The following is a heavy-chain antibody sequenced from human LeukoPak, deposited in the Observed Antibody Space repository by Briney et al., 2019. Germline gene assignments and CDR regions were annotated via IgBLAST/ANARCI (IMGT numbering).Heavy chain of an antibody. V-gene: IGHV4-39*07. CDR2: IYYSGST. CDR3: ARTSVVRGPYFDY. CDR1: GGSISSSSYY. J-gene: IGHJ4*02. Sequence: SETLSLTCAVSGGSISSSSYYWGWIRQPPGKGLEWIGSIYYSGSTYYNPSLKSRVTISVDTSKNQFSLKLSSVTAADTAVYYCARTSVVRGPYFDYWGQGTLVTVSS. D-gene: IGHD3-10*01.